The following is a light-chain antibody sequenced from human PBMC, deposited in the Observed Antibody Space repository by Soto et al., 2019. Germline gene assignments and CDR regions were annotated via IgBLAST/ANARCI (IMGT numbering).Light chain of an antibody. J-gene: IGLJ3*02. V-gene: IGLV2-14*01. Sequence: QSALTQPASVSGSPGQSITISCTGTSSDVGGYNYVSWYQQHPGKAPKLMIYEVSNRPSGVSNRFSGSKSGNTASLTISGLKAEDEADYYCSSYTSSSTRVFGGGTQVTVL. CDR3: SSYTSSSTRV. CDR1: SSDVGGYNY. CDR2: EVS.